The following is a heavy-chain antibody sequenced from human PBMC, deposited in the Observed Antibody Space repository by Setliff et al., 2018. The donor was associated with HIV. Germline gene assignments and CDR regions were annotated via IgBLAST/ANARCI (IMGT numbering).Heavy chain of an antibody. D-gene: IGHD3-10*01. J-gene: IGHJ2*01. Sequence: SETLSLTCTVSGGSISSGDYYWTWIRQPPGKGLEWIGYIYNSGSTYYEPSRRGRVTISIDRSKNQFSLKLNSVTAADTAVYYCARETNASGSLTAYWYFDLWGRGTLVTVSS. CDR2: IYNSGST. CDR1: GGSISSGDYY. CDR3: ARETNASGSLTAYWYFDL. V-gene: IGHV4-30-4*08.